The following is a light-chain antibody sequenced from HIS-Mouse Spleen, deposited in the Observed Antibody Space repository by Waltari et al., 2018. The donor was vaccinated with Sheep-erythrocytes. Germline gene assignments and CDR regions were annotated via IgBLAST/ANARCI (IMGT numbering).Light chain of an antibody. CDR1: SNDVGSYNL. Sequence: QSALTQPASVSGSPGQSITSSCTGTSNDVGSYNLVSWYQQHPGKAPKPLIYEGSKRPSGVSNRFSGSKSGNTASLTISGLQAEDEADYYCCSYAGSSTPWVFGGGTKLTVL. CDR3: CSYAGSSTPWV. CDR2: EGS. J-gene: IGLJ3*02. V-gene: IGLV2-23*01.